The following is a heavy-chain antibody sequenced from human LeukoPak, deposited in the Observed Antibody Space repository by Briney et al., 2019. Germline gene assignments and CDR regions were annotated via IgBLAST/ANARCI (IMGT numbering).Heavy chain of an antibody. J-gene: IGHJ4*02. CDR3: AKDLCSGGSCYKGPFDY. D-gene: IGHD2-15*01. CDR1: TFTFSGYR. CDR2: ISSSSNTI. V-gene: IGHV3-48*04. Sequence: GGSLRLSCAASTFTFSGYRMDWVRQAPGKGLVWVSYISSSSNTIYYADSVQGRFTISRDNAKNMLYLQMNSLRAEDTAVYYCAKDLCSGGSCYKGPFDYWGQGTLVTVSS.